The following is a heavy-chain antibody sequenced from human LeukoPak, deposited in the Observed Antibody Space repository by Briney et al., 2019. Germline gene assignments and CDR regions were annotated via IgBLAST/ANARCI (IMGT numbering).Heavy chain of an antibody. D-gene: IGHD2-15*01. CDR3: AREAEGLDY. Sequence: PGRPLRLSCAASRFTFSSYAMHWVRQAPGKGLEWIAIISYDGSIEYYVDSVKGRFTISRDNSKNTLYLQMNSLRTEDTAVYYCAREAEGLDYWGQGTLVTASS. V-gene: IGHV3-30*04. J-gene: IGHJ4*02. CDR2: ISYDGSIE. CDR1: RFTFSSYA.